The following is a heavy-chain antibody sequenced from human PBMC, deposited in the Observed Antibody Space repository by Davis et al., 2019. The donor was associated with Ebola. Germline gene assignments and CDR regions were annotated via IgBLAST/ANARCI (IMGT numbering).Heavy chain of an antibody. V-gene: IGHV3-30*02. CDR2: IWYDGSNK. D-gene: IGHD2-2*01. Sequence: GESLKISCAASGFTFSSYGMHWVRQAPGKGLEWVAVIWYDGSNKYYADSVKGRFTISRDNSKNTLYLQMNSLRAEDTAVYYCAKDGSSTSINWFDPWGQGTLVTVSS. J-gene: IGHJ5*02. CDR1: GFTFSSYG. CDR3: AKDGSSTSINWFDP.